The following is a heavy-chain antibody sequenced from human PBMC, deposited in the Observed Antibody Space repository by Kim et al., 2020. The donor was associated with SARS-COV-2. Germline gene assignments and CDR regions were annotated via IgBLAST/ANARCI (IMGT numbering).Heavy chain of an antibody. CDR1: GGSFSGFY. CDR3: ARRLSNTSGSWSLYYDA. V-gene: IGHV4-34*01. D-gene: IGHD3-10*01. CDR2: INHSGRT. Sequence: SETLSLTCAVYGGSFSGFYWSWIRQPPGRGLEWIGEINHSGRTNYNPSLKSRVTISVDTSKNQFSLKRASVTAADTAVYYCARRLSNTSGSWSLYYDAWG. J-gene: IGHJ5*01.